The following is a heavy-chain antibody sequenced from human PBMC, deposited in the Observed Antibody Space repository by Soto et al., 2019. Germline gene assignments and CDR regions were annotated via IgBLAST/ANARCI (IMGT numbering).Heavy chain of an antibody. J-gene: IGHJ3*02. CDR2: ISGSGGST. CDR1: GFTFSSYA. D-gene: IGHD3-9*01. Sequence: PGGSLRLSCAASGFTFSSYAMSWVRQAPGKGLEWVSAISGSGGSTYYADSVKGRFTISRDNSKNTLYLQMNSLRAEDTAVYYCAKDLLRYFDWLLWHDAFDIWGQGTMVTVSS. CDR3: AKDLLRYFDWLLWHDAFDI. V-gene: IGHV3-23*01.